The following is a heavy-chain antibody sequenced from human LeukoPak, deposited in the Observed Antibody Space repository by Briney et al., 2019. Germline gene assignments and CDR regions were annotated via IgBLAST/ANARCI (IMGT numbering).Heavy chain of an antibody. V-gene: IGHV3-21*01. D-gene: IGHD1-26*01. CDR3: AGDTYSGNQTHFNL. Sequence: GGSLRLSCAASGFIFSNYDMNWVRQAPGKGLEWVSSTDTSGIDKYYADSVKGRLTISRDNAENSLYLQMNSLRAEDTAVYYCAGDTYSGNQTHFNLWGQGTLVIVSS. CDR2: TDTSGIDK. CDR1: GFIFSNYD. J-gene: IGHJ4*02.